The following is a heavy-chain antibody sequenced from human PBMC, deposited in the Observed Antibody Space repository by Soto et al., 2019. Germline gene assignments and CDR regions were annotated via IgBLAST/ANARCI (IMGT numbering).Heavy chain of an antibody. V-gene: IGHV3-48*01. CDR2: ISSSSSTI. J-gene: IGHJ3*02. CDR3: ATYYDILTGYHPPDAFDI. CDR1: GFTFSSYC. D-gene: IGHD3-9*01. Sequence: GSLRLSCAASGFTFSSYCMNWVRQAPGKGLEWVSYISSSSSTIYYADSVKGRFTISRDNAKNSLYLQMNSLRAEDTAVYYCATYYDILTGYHPPDAFDIWGQGTMVTVSS.